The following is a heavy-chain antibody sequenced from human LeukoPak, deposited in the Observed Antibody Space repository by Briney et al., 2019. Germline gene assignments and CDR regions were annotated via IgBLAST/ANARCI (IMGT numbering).Heavy chain of an antibody. CDR2: FSRGGSIT. Sequence: GGSLRLSCAASGFTFSSYAMSWVRQAPGKGLEWVSGFSRGGSITNYADSVKGRFTIPRDISKNTLYLQMNSLRAEDTAVYYCASRQDLGWHYDNWGRGTLVTVSS. D-gene: IGHD6-19*01. CDR3: ASRQDLGWHYDN. V-gene: IGHV3-23*01. J-gene: IGHJ4*02. CDR1: GFTFSSYA.